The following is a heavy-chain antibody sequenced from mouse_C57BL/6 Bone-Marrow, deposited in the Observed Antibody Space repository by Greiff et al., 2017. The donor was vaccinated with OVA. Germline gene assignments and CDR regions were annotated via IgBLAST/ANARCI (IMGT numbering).Heavy chain of an antibody. CDR2: IYPGSGNT. CDR3: ARQPPYPGDYFDY. Sequence: VKLQESGAELVRPGASVKLSCKASGYTFTDYYINWVKQRPGQGLEWIARIYPGSGNTYYNEKFKGKATLTAEKSSSTAYMQLSSLTSEDSAVYFCARQPPYPGDYFDYWGQGTTLTVSS. J-gene: IGHJ2*01. CDR1: GYTFTDYY. V-gene: IGHV1-76*01. D-gene: IGHD2-10*01.